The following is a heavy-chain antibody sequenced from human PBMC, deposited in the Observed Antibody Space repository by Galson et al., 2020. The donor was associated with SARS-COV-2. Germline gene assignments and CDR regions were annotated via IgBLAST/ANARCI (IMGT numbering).Heavy chain of an antibody. J-gene: IGHJ3*02. V-gene: IGHV3-48*02. Sequence: GESLKISCAASGFTFSSYSMNWVRQAPGKGLEWVSDIRSSGNTMYYADSVKGRFTISRDNGKNSLYLQMNSLRDEDTALYYCARDRDFAFDIWGQGTMVTVS. CDR3: ARDRDFAFDI. D-gene: IGHD3-3*01. CDR1: GFTFSSYS. CDR2: IRSSGNTM.